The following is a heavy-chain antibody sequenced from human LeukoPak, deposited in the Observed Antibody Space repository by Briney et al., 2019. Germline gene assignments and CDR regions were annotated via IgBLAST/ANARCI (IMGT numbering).Heavy chain of an antibody. D-gene: IGHD6-19*01. CDR2: INPSGGST. V-gene: IGHV1-46*01. CDR3: ARQIPSIAVPSSSLDY. CDR1: GYTFTSYY. Sequence: ASLKVSCKASGYTFTSYYMHWVRQAPGQGLEWIGIINPSGGSTNYAQKFQGRVTMTRDTSTSTVYMELSSLRSEDTAVYYCARQIPSIAVPSSSLDYWGQGTLVTVSS. J-gene: IGHJ4*02.